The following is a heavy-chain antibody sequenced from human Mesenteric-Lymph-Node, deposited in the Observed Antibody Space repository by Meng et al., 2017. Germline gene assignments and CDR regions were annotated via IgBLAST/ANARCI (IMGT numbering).Heavy chain of an antibody. V-gene: IGHV3-72*01. CDR1: GFTFTDHY. D-gene: IGHD2/OR15-2a*01. Sequence: EVQLVESGGGLVQPGGSLGLSCAASGFTFTDHYMDWVRQAPGKGLEWVGRITNTPNRYPTNYAASVKGRFTISRDDSKNSLYLEMNSLKIEDTAVYYCARDTSTSLDYWGQGALVTVSS. CDR3: ARDTSTSLDY. CDR2: ITNTPNRYPT. J-gene: IGHJ4*02.